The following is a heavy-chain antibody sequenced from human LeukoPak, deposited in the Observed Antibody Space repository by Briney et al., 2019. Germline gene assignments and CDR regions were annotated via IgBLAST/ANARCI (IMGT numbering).Heavy chain of an antibody. CDR1: GFSFTTYW. Sequence: GGSLRLSCAASGFSFTTYWMHWVRQAPGKGLVWVSRINSDGNSTSYADSVKGRFTISRDNAKNTLYLQLNSVRAEDTAVYYCAKEEGGTYFNNWFDPWGQGTLVTVSS. V-gene: IGHV3-74*01. CDR2: INSDGNST. J-gene: IGHJ5*02. D-gene: IGHD2/OR15-2a*01. CDR3: AKEEGGTYFNNWFDP.